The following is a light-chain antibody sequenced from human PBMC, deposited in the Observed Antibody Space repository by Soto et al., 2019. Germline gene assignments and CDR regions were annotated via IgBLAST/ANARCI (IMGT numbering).Light chain of an antibody. CDR2: DNN. V-gene: IGLV1-40*01. Sequence: QSALTQPPSVSGAPGQRVTISCTGSSSNIGARFDVHWYQLLPGTAPKLLIYDNNNRPSGAPDRFSGSKSGRSASLAITGLQAEDEADYYCQSYDSSVSGYVFGTGTKVTVL. J-gene: IGLJ1*01. CDR3: QSYDSSVSGYV. CDR1: SSNIGARFD.